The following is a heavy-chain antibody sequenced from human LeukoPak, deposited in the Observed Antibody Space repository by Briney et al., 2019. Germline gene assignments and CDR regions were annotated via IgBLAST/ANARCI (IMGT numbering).Heavy chain of an antibody. CDR1: GLTFSSYG. J-gene: IGHJ4*02. D-gene: IGHD1-26*01. Sequence: GRSLRLSCAASGLTFSSYGMHWVRQAPGKGLEWVAVISYDGSNKYYADSVKGRFTISRDNSKNTLYLQMNSLRAEDTAVYYCARKGGGEWELLYYFDYWGQGTLVTVSS. V-gene: IGHV3-30*03. CDR3: ARKGGGEWELLYYFDY. CDR2: ISYDGSNK.